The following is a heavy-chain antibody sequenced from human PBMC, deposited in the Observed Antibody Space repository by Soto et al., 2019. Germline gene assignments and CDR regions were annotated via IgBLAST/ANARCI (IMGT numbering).Heavy chain of an antibody. CDR2: ISPIFGTA. J-gene: IGHJ6*02. Sequence: SVKVSCEASGGTVSSYAISWVRQAPGQGLEWMGGISPIFGTANYAQKFQGRVTMTADESTSTAYMKLSSLRSEDTAAYYCSRVETGAVTPYYYYYLGMDVWGQGTTVTLS. V-gene: IGHV1-69*13. D-gene: IGHD4-4*01. CDR3: SRVETGAVTPYYYYYLGMDV. CDR1: GGTVSSYA.